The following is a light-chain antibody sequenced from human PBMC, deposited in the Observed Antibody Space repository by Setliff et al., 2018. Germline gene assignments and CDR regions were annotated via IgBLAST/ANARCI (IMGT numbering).Light chain of an antibody. CDR2: EVS. V-gene: IGLV2-14*02. J-gene: IGLJ1*01. CDR3: SIHRSRGYV. CDR1: TNNIGSYNL. Sequence: QSALTQPASVSGSPGQSITISCTGTTNNIGSYNLVSWYQQHPGRAPKLIISEVSERPSGVSVRFSGSKSGNTASLTISGLQAEDEADYYCSIHRSRGYVFGTGTKGTVL.